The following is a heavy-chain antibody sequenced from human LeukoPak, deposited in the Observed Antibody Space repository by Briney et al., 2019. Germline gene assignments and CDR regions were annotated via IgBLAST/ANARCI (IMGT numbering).Heavy chain of an antibody. CDR3: ARHSRYYYYMDV. V-gene: IGHV4-39*01. CDR2: VYYSGIT. J-gene: IGHJ6*03. CDR1: GGSISTSNYY. Sequence: PSETLSLTCTVSGGSISTSNYYWGWIRQPPGKGLEWIGNVYYSGITYYNSSLKSRVTISVDTSKNQSSLKLRSVTAADTAAYYCARHSRYYYYMDVWGKGTTVTVS.